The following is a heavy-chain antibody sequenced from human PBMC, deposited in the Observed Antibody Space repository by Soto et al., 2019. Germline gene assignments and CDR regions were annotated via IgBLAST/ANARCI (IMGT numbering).Heavy chain of an antibody. V-gene: IGHV1-69*13. Sequence: ASVKVSCKASGGTFSSYAISWVRQAPGQGLEWMGGIIPIFGTANYAQKFQGRVTITADESTSTAYMELSSLRSEDTAVYYCARQVELQTYYFDYWGQGTLVTVSS. CDR2: IIPIFGTA. CDR1: GGTFSSYA. CDR3: ARQVELQTYYFDY. D-gene: IGHD1-26*01. J-gene: IGHJ4*02.